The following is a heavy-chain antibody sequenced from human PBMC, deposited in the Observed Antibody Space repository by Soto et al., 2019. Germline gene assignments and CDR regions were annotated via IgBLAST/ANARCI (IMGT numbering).Heavy chain of an antibody. CDR2: IIDSGGST. CDR3: ARDQLYDNYISGRPLNAFDV. CDR1: GFTFSSYA. D-gene: IGHD3-22*01. V-gene: IGHV3-23*01. Sequence: GGSLRLSCAASGFTFSSYAMSWVRQAPGKGLEWVSDIIDSGGSTYYADAVKGRFTISRDNAKNSLYLQMNSLRAEDTAVYYCARDQLYDNYISGRPLNAFDVWGQGTMVTVSS. J-gene: IGHJ3*01.